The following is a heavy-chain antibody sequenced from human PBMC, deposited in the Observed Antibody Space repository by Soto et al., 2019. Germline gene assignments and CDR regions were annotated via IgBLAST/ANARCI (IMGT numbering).Heavy chain of an antibody. CDR1: GGSITNSDFY. CDR2: VYYTGST. V-gene: IGHV4-39*01. J-gene: IGHJ4*02. CDR3: AREDCTGGYCFSDY. Sequence: SETVSLTCAVSGGSITNSDFYWDWVRQPPGKGLEWIGSVYYTGSTNFNPSLKGRVTISVDTSANQFYLRLSSVTAADTAVYYCAREDCTGGYCFSDYWGQGTPVTVSS. D-gene: IGHD2-8*02.